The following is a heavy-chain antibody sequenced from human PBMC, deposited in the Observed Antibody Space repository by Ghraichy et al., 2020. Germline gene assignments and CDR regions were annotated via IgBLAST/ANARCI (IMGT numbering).Heavy chain of an antibody. D-gene: IGHD3-10*01. J-gene: IGHJ4*02. Sequence: LSLTCAASGFTFSSYAMSWVRQAPGKGLECVSSTSGSGGNSWYADSVKGRFTISRDNSQNTLFVQMNGLRVEDTAVYYCAKDRSPRGVTNFDYWGQGTPVTVSS. V-gene: IGHV3-23*01. CDR3: AKDRSPRGVTNFDY. CDR2: TSGSGGNS. CDR1: GFTFSSYA.